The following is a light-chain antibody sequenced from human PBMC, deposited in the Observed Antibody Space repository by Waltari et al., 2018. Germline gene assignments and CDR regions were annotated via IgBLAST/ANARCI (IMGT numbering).Light chain of an antibody. J-gene: IGKJ4*01. Sequence: DIQMTQSPSSLSASVGDRVTITCRASQGINKYLAWFQQKQGKAPKSLIHSASSLQSGVPSRFSGSVSGTDFTLTISSLQPEDFATYYCQQYKSYPLTFGGGTKVDIK. CDR1: QGINKY. V-gene: IGKV1-16*01. CDR2: SAS. CDR3: QQYKSYPLT.